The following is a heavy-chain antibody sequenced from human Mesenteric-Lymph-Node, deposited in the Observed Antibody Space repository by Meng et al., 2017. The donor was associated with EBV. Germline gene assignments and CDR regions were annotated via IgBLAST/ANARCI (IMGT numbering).Heavy chain of an antibody. V-gene: IGHV3-23*04. CDR2: IRGSGGST. CDR3: VRGPWNN. J-gene: IGHJ4*02. Sequence: VELGVALVPPGRTLRLPWPPPDNTFSEYAMGWVRQAPGKGLEWVSTIRGSGGSTHHADSVKVRFTISRDNSKNTLFIQMNNLRVDDTAVYYCVRGPWNNWGQGTLVTVSS. CDR1: DNTFSEYA. D-gene: IGHD1/OR15-1a*01.